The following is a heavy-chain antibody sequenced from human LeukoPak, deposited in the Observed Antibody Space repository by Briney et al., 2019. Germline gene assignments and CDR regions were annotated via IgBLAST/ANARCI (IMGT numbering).Heavy chain of an antibody. Sequence: ASVKVSYKASGYTFTGHYMHWVRQAPGQGLEWMGWINPNSGGTHYAQKFQGRVTMTRDTSISTAYMELSRLRSDDTAVYYCARETTVVTPGGDYWGQGTLVTVSS. D-gene: IGHD4-23*01. CDR2: INPNSGGT. CDR3: ARETTVVTPGGDY. V-gene: IGHV1-2*02. J-gene: IGHJ4*02. CDR1: GYTFTGHY.